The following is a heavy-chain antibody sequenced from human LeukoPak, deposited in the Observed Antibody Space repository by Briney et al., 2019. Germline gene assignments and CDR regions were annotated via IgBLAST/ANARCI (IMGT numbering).Heavy chain of an antibody. CDR2: INHSGST. CDR1: GGSFIVYY. D-gene: IGHD2-21*01. CDR3: ARDLLGWTAGGHYYYMDV. V-gene: IGHV4-34*01. Sequence: SETLSLTYAVYGGSFIVYYWSWIRQPPGKGLEWIGEINHSGSTNYNPSLKSRVTISVGTSKNQFSLKLSSVTAADTAVYYCARDLLGWTAGGHYYYMDVWGKGTTVTISS. J-gene: IGHJ6*03.